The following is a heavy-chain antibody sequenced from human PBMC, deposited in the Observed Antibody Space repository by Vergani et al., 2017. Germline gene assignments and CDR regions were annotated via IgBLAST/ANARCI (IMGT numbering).Heavy chain of an antibody. CDR1: GFTFSSYA. J-gene: IGHJ4*02. V-gene: IGHV3-23*01. CDR2: ISGSGGST. D-gene: IGHD3-3*01. CDR3: AKGVPAIFGVVTYFDY. Sequence: EVQLLESGGGLVQPGGSLRLSCAASGFTFSSYAMSWVRQAPGKGLEWFSAISGSGGSTYYADSVKGRFTISRDNSKNTLYLQMNSLRAEDTAVYYCAKGVPAIFGVVTYFDYWGQGTLVTVSS.